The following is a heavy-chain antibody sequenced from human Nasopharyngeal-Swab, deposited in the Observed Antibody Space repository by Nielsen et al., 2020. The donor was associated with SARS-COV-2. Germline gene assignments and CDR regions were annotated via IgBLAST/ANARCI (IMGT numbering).Heavy chain of an antibody. CDR2: INHTGST. D-gene: IGHD5-18*01. V-gene: IGHV4-34*01. J-gene: IGHJ5*02. CDR3: ARYSLWLPVNWFDP. Sequence: RQAPGKGLEWIGEINHTGSTNYNPSLKSRVTISVDTSKNQFSLQLSSVTAADTAVYYCARYSLWLPVNWFDPWGQGTLVTVSS.